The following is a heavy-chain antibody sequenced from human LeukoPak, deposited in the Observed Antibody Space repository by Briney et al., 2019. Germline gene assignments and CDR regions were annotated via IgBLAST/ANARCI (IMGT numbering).Heavy chain of an antibody. D-gene: IGHD3-9*01. V-gene: IGHV4-34*01. CDR1: GGSFSGYY. J-gene: IGHJ4*02. Sequence: SETLSLTCAVYGGSFSGYYWSWIRQPPGKGLEWIGEINRSGSTNYKPSLKSRVTISVDTSKNQFSLKLSSVTAADTAVYYCARVYLISRGRHYDILTGYYRGRSYFDYWGQGTLVTVSS. CDR2: INRSGST. CDR3: ARVYLISRGRHYDILTGYYRGRSYFDY.